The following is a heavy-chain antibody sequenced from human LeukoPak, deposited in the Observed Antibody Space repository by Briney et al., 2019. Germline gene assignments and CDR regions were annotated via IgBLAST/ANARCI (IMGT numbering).Heavy chain of an antibody. CDR3: ARASPGIAAAASDY. V-gene: IGHV1-18*01. Sequence: ASVKVSCKASGYTFTSYGISWVRQAPGQGLEWMGWISAYNGNTNYAQKLQGRVTMTTDTSTSTAYMELRSLRSDDTAVYYCARASPGIAAAASDYWGQGTLVTVSS. CDR1: GYTFTSYG. D-gene: IGHD6-13*01. J-gene: IGHJ4*02. CDR2: ISAYNGNT.